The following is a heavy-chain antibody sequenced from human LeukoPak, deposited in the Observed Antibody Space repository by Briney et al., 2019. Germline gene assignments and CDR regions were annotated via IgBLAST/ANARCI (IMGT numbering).Heavy chain of an antibody. V-gene: IGHV3-7*03. CDR1: GFTFSNYW. J-gene: IGHJ6*02. Sequence: PGASLRLSCAASGFTFSNYWMTWVRQAPGKGLEWVANINRDGSERYYVDSVKGRFTISRDDAKSSLYLQMNSLRAEDTAVYYCARRNAMDVWGQGTTVIVFS. CDR2: INRDGSER. CDR3: ARRNAMDV.